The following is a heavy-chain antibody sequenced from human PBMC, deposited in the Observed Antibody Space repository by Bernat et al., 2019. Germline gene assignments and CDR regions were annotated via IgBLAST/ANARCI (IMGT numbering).Heavy chain of an antibody. CDR1: GGSFSGYY. J-gene: IGHJ6*02. CDR3: ARVPITIFGVDEVYYYYYYGMDV. Sequence: QVQLQQWGAGLLKPSETLSLTCAVYGGSFSGYYWSWIRQPPGKGLEWIGEINHSGSTNYNPSLKSRVTISVDPSKNPFSLKLSSVPAADTAVYYCARVPITIFGVDEVYYYYYYGMDVWGQGTTVTVSS. V-gene: IGHV4-34*01. D-gene: IGHD3-3*01. CDR2: INHSGST.